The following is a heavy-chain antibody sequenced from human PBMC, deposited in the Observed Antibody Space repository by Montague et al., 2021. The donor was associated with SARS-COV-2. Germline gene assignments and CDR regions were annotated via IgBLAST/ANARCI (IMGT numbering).Heavy chain of an antibody. CDR2: ISSSGSTI. D-gene: IGHD3-10*01. Sequence: SLRLSCAASRFTFRTYEMNWVRQAPGKGLEWVSYISSSGSTIYYADSVKGRFTISRDNAKNSLYLQMNSLRAEDTAVYYCARDGRFGELDYWGQGTLVTVST. CDR1: RFTFRTYE. CDR3: ARDGRFGELDY. V-gene: IGHV3-48*03. J-gene: IGHJ4*02.